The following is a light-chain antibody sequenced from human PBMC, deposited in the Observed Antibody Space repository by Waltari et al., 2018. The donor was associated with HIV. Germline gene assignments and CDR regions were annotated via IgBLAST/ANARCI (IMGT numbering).Light chain of an antibody. CDR2: KDT. V-gene: IGLV3-25*03. CDR1: TLSKQY. Sequence: SSELTQPPSVSVSPGQTARLSCSGDTLSKQYASWYQQKPGQAPVVVIIKDTERPSGIPERFSGSSSGTTVTLTIRGVQAEDEADYYCQSSDNSEHMIFGGGTKLTVL. J-gene: IGLJ2*01. CDR3: QSSDNSEHMI.